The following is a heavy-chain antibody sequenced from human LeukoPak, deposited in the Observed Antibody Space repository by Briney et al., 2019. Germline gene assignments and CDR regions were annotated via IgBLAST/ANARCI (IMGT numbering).Heavy chain of an antibody. D-gene: IGHD5-24*01. CDR3: AKGGAATMRDGYNYYYYYMEV. V-gene: IGHV3-23*01. CDR2: ISGSGGHT. CDR1: GFTFSSYA. Sequence: PGGSLRLSRAASGFTFSSYAMSWVRQAPGKGLEWVSLISGSGGHTYYGDSVKGRFTISRDNSTNRLYLQMNSLRPEDTAVYYCAKGGAATMRDGYNYYYYYMEVWGRGTTVTVSS. J-gene: IGHJ6*03.